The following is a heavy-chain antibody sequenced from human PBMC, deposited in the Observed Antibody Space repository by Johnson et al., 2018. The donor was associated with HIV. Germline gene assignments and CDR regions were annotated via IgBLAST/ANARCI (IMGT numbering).Heavy chain of an antibody. D-gene: IGHD2-21*01. CDR1: GFAFSGYA. J-gene: IGHJ3*01. CDR2: ISYDGNNK. V-gene: IGHV3-30-3*01. CDR3: ARAVRYCVGDCHDGFDF. Sequence: QVQLVESGGGVVQPGRSLRLSCAASGFAFSGYAMHWVRQAPGKGLEWVAFISYDGNNKYHADSVKGRFTISRDNSKNTLYLQMNSLRAEDTALYYCARAVRYCVGDCHDGFDFWGQGTKVIVSS.